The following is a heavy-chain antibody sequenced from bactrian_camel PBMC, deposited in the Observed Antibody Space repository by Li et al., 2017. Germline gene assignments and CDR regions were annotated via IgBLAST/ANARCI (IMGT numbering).Heavy chain of an antibody. Sequence: HVQLVESGGGLVQPGGSLRLSCAASGYTYNRNCMAWFRQAPGKEREGVARIYTGSGNTYYADSVKGRFTISQDSAKNTLYLQMDSLKTDDTAVYYCAALGCRHRGLTFNYWGQGTQVTVS. CDR3: AALGCRHRGLTFNY. D-gene: IGHD1*01. CDR2: IYTGSGNT. CDR1: GYTYNRNC. V-gene: IGHV3S1*01. J-gene: IGHJ4*01.